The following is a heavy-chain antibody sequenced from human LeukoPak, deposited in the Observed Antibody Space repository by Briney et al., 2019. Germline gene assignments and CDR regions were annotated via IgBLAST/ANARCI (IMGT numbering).Heavy chain of an antibody. D-gene: IGHD3-22*01. J-gene: IGHJ3*02. V-gene: IGHV3-21*01. CDR2: ISSSSSYI. CDR3: ASELVVRDAFDI. CDR1: GFIFSSYR. Sequence: GGSLRLSCAASGFIFSSYRMHWVRQPPGKGLEWVSSISSSSSYIYYADSVKGRFTISRDNAKNSLYLQMNSLRAEDTAVYYCASELVVRDAFDIWGQGTMVTVSS.